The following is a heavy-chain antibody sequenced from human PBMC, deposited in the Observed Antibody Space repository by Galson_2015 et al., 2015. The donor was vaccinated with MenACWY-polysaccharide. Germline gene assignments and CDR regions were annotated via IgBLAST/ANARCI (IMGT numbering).Heavy chain of an antibody. Sequence: QSGAEVKRPGESLQISCKGSGYSFTNYWIAWVRQMPGKGLEWMGIMYPGDSDRRYSPSFQGQVTISADKSISTAYLQWSSLKASDTAMYYCARQGGRYAGSYDIWGQGTMVTVSS. CDR3: ARQGGRYAGSYDI. CDR2: MYPGDSDR. V-gene: IGHV5-51*01. J-gene: IGHJ3*02. D-gene: IGHD1-26*01. CDR1: GYSFTNYW.